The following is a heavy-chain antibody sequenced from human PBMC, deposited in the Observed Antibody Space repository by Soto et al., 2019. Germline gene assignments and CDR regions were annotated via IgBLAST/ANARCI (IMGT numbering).Heavy chain of an antibody. CDR2: IYHSGST. V-gene: IGHV4-4*02. D-gene: IGHD3-16*01. CDR3: ASGGGGGNY. Sequence: QVQLQESGPGLVKPSGTLSLTCAVSGGSVTNDNWWSWVRQPPGKGLEWIGEIYHSGSTNYNPSLKSRVTITIDNSNNQFSLKLNSVTAADPAGYYCASGGGGGNYWGQGTLVTVSS. J-gene: IGHJ4*02. CDR1: GGSVTNDNW.